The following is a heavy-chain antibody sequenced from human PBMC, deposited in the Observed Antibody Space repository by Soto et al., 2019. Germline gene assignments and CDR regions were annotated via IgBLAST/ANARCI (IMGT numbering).Heavy chain of an antibody. D-gene: IGHD3-3*01. CDR1: GFTLSRYW. CDR2: INGDDTIR. V-gene: IGHV3-74*01. CDR3: AGGVTPSGTAKLY. J-gene: IGHJ4*02. Sequence: EVQLVESGGGLVQPGGSLRLSCVASGFTLSRYWMHWVRQVPGKGLEWVSRINGDDTIRSYADSVKGRLTISRDNARTTLYLHMSSLRASDTAVHYCAGGVTPSGTAKLYWGQGILVTVSS.